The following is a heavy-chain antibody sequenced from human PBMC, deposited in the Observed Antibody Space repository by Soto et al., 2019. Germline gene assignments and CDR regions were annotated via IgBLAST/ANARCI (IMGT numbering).Heavy chain of an antibody. J-gene: IGHJ4*02. Sequence: XGSLRLSCSAAGFTFSDYYMTWIRQAPGKGLDWVSYISSSGNSIYYADSVRGRFTVSRDNAKNSLFLQMNSLRAEDTAVYYCARRAAAGRSFDYWGLGPLVTVS. CDR1: GFTFSDYY. V-gene: IGHV3-11*01. CDR3: ARRAAAGRSFDY. D-gene: IGHD6-13*01. CDR2: ISSSGNSI.